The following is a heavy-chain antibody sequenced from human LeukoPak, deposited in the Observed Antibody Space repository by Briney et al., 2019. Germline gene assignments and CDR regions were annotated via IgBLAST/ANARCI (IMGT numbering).Heavy chain of an antibody. Sequence: PGGSLRLSCAASGFTFSSYWMSWVRQAPGKGLEWVANIKQDGSEKYYVDSVKGRFTISRDNAKNSLYLQMNSLRAEDTAVYYCARDQVVAATLDYYYYYGMDVWGQGTTVTVSS. V-gene: IGHV3-7*01. D-gene: IGHD2-15*01. CDR1: GFTFSSYW. CDR2: IKQDGSEK. CDR3: ARDQVVAATLDYYYYYGMDV. J-gene: IGHJ6*02.